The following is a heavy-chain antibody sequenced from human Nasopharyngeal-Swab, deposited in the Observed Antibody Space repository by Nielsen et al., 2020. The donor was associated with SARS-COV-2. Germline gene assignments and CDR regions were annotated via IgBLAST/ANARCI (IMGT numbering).Heavy chain of an antibody. Sequence: GVLKISCVVSGITFSASAMNWVRQAPGKGLEWIAHHSVRTIATAYADSVKGRFTISRDDAKNSLYLQMNSLRDEDTALYYCARGRDYALDYWGQGTLVTVTS. J-gene: IGHJ4*02. V-gene: IGHV3-48*02. D-gene: IGHD4-17*01. CDR3: ARGRDYALDY. CDR2: HSVRTIAT. CDR1: GITFSASA.